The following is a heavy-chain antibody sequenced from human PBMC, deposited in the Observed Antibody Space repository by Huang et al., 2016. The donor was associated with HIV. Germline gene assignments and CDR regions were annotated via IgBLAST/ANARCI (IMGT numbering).Heavy chain of an antibody. J-gene: IGHJ4*02. CDR1: GGSFSCYY. V-gene: IGHV4-34*01. CDR2: INHSAST. D-gene: IGHD3-22*01. Sequence: QVQLQQWGAGLLKPSETLSLTCAVYGGSFSCYYWSWIRQPPGKGLEWIGEINHSASTNYNPALKSRVTISVDTSKNQFSLKLSSVTAADTAVYYCARILMYYNSSGYGFDYWGQGTLVTVSS. CDR3: ARILMYYNSSGYGFDY.